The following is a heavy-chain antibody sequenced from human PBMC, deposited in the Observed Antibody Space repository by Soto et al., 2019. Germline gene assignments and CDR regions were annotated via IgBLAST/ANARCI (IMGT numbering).Heavy chain of an antibody. CDR2: IDYDGSTT. V-gene: IGHV3-74*01. CDR3: ARVARGAWGVFDP. CDR1: GFSFSSYW. J-gene: IGHJ5*02. Sequence: EVQLVESGGGLVQPGGSLRLSCAASGFSFSSYWMHWVRQAPGKGLVGVSRIDYDGSTTNYADSVKGRFTISRDNAKSMLYLQMNSLTAEDTAVYYCARVARGAWGVFDPWGQGTLVTVSS. D-gene: IGHD3-10*01.